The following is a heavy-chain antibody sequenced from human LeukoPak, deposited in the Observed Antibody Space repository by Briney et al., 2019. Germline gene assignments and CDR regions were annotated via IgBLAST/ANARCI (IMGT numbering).Heavy chain of an antibody. CDR2: IYYSGST. D-gene: IGHD4-11*01. CDR3: VGGEDYKSSRLGP. J-gene: IGHJ5*02. V-gene: IGHV4-59*11. Sequence: SETLSLTCTVSGGSISSHYWSWIRQPPGKGLEWIGYIYYSGSTNYNPSLKSRVTISVDTSKNQFSLKLSSVTAADTAVYYCVGGEDYKSSRLGPWGQGTLVTVSS. CDR1: GGSISSHY.